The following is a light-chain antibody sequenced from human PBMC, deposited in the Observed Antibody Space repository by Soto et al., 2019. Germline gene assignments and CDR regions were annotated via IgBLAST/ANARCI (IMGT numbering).Light chain of an antibody. CDR3: PQVHNYPFT. V-gene: IGKV1-9*01. J-gene: IGKJ4*01. CDR2: AAS. Sequence: DIQLTQSPSLLSASVGDRVTITCRASQGISTSLAWYQQKPGKAPKLLIYAASTVQSGVPSRFSGSGSGTDFTLTFSSLQPEDFATFYCPQVHNYPFTFGGGPKVAIK. CDR1: QGISTS.